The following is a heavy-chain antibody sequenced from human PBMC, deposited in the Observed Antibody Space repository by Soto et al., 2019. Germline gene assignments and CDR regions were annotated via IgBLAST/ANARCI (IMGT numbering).Heavy chain of an antibody. D-gene: IGHD6-13*01. CDR3: ASGDSNSWSDY. CDR2: ISYDGTNK. J-gene: IGHJ4*02. Sequence: QVQLVESGGGVVQPGRSLRLSCAASGFTFRSYAMDWVRQAPGKGLEWVAVISYDGTNKYYADSVKGRFTISRDNSKKSRSVQMNSLRAEDTAVYYCASGDSNSWSDYWGQGTLVTVSS. CDR1: GFTFRSYA. V-gene: IGHV3-30*01.